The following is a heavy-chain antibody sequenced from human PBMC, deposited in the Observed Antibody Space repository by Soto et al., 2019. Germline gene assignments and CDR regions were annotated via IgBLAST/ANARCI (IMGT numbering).Heavy chain of an antibody. CDR1: GDTFDTFA. Sequence: QVQLVQSGAEVLKPGSSVKVSCKASGDTFDTFAISWVRQAPGQGLEWMGGIIPMFRTPDYAQKFQGRVTITADVSTSTAYMELTSLRSEDTAVHYCARDKDREQLGGNYYYALDVWGQGTTVTVSS. J-gene: IGHJ6*02. V-gene: IGHV1-69*12. CDR3: ARDKDREQLGGNYYYALDV. D-gene: IGHD1-1*01. CDR2: IIPMFRTP.